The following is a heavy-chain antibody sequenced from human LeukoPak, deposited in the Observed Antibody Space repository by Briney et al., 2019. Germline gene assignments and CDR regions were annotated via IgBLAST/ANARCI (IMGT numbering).Heavy chain of an antibody. CDR3: ARRGTIFGVVTLD. J-gene: IGHJ4*02. Sequence: SETLSLTCAVSGYSISSGYYWGWIRQPPGKGLEWIGSIYYSGSTYYNPSLKSRVTISVDTSKSQFSLKLSSVTAADTAVYYCARRGTIFGVVTLDWGQGTLVTVSS. CDR1: GYSISSGYY. D-gene: IGHD3-3*01. V-gene: IGHV4-38-2*01. CDR2: IYYSGST.